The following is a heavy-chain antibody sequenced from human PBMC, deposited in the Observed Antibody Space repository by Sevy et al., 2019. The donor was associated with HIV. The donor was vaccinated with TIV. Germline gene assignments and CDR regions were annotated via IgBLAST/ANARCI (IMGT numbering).Heavy chain of an antibody. CDR1: GFTFDDYA. CDR3: AKGSGGSGSYYDS. Sequence: GESLKISCAASGFTFDDYAMHWVRQAPGKGLEWVSRIDWDGGSTYYADSVKARFTISRDNSKNSLYLQMNSLRAEDTAFYYCAKGSGGSGSYYDSWGQGTLVTVSS. CDR2: IDWDGGST. V-gene: IGHV3-43D*04. D-gene: IGHD3-10*01. J-gene: IGHJ4*02.